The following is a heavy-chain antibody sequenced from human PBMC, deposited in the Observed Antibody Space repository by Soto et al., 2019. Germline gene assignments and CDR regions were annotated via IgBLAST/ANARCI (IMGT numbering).Heavy chain of an antibody. CDR1: GYDFTTYG. D-gene: IGHD1-1*01. V-gene: IGHV1-18*01. CDR2: ISAHNGNT. J-gene: IGHJ4*02. CDR3: ARGRYGDY. Sequence: QVHLVQSGAEVKKPGASVKVSCNGSGYDFTTYGITWVRQAPGQGLEWMAWISAHNGNTDYAQKLQCRVTVTRDTSTSTAYMELRSLRSDDTAVYYCARGRYGDYWGQGALVTVSS.